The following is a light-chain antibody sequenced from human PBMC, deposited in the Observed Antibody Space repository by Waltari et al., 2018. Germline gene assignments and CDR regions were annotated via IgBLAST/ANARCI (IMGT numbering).Light chain of an antibody. J-gene: IGLJ2*01. V-gene: IGLV3-21*02. Sequence: YVLTQPPSVSVAPGETARISCGGNNIGSKNVNWYQQKAGQAPVLVVYNDRDRPSGIPERFSDSNSGNTATLTISRVEAGDEADYYCQVWDTNSGEVFGGGTKVTVL. CDR1: NIGSKN. CDR3: QVWDTNSGEV. CDR2: NDR.